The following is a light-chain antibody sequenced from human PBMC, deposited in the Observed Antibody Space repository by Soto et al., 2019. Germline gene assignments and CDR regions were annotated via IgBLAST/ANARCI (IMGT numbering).Light chain of an antibody. CDR1: SGHSNYA. CDR2: LNSDGSH. CDR3: QTWGSGIVV. V-gene: IGLV4-69*01. Sequence: QSVLTQSPSASASLGASVKLTCTLSSGHSNYAIAWHQQHSEKGRRYLMKLNSDGSHSKGDGIPDRFSGSSSGAERYLTISSLQSEDEADYYCQTWGSGIVVFGGGTKLTVL. J-gene: IGLJ2*01.